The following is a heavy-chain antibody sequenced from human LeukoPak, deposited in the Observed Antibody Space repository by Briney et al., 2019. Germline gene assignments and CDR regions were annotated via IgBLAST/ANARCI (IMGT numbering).Heavy chain of an antibody. D-gene: IGHD1-26*01. CDR3: ARVQWELRGVGSYFEY. CDR2: IKQDGSEK. J-gene: IGHJ4*02. Sequence: GGSQRPSCVVAGFTFSSYWMSWVRQAPGKGLEWVANIKQDGSEKYYVDSVKGRFTMSRDNAKNSLYLQMNSVRAEDTAVYYCARVQWELRGVGSYFEYWGRGALVTVSS. CDR1: GFTFSSYW. V-gene: IGHV3-7*01.